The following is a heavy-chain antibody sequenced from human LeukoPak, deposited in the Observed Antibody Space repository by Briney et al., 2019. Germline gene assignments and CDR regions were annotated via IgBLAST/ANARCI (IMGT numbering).Heavy chain of an antibody. CDR1: GFTFSSYG. J-gene: IGHJ6*03. V-gene: IGHV3-30*02. CDR3: AKDREMATIDYYYYMDV. Sequence: GGSLRLSCAASGFTFSSYGMHWVRQAPGKGLEWVAFIRYDGSNKYYADSVKGRFTISRDNSKNTLYLQMNSLRAEDTAVYYCAKDREMATIDYYYYMDVWGKGTTVTISS. CDR2: IRYDGSNK. D-gene: IGHD5-24*01.